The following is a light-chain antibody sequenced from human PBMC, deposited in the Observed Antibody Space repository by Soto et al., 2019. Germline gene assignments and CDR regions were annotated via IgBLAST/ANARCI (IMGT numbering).Light chain of an antibody. CDR2: AAS. CDR1: QGISNY. J-gene: IGKJ5*01. CDR3: QKYNSALFT. Sequence: DIQMTQSPSSLSASVGDRVTITCRAIQGISNYLAWYQQKPGKVPKLLIYAASTLQSGVPSRFSGSGSGTDFTLTISSLQPEDVATYYCQKYNSALFTFGQGTRLEIK. V-gene: IGKV1-27*01.